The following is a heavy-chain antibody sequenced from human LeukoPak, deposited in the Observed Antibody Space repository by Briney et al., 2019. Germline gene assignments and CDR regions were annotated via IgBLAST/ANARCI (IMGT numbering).Heavy chain of an antibody. CDR1: GYTFTGYY. D-gene: IGHD3-3*01. V-gene: IGHV1-2*02. CDR2: INPNSGCT. CDR3: ARGSDDFWSGYSPSY. J-gene: IGHJ4*02. Sequence: GASVKVSCKASGYTFTGYYMHWVRQAPGQGLEWMGWINPNSGCTNYAQKFQGRVTMTRDTSISTAYMELSRLRSDDTAVYYSARGSDDFWSGYSPSYWGQGTLVTVSS.